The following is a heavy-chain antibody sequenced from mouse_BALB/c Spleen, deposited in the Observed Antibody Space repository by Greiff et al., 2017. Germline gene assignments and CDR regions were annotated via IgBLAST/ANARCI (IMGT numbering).Heavy chain of an antibody. CDR2: IYPGSGST. CDR3: TREENSSWYFDV. V-gene: IGHV1S22*01. CDR1: GYTFTSYW. J-gene: IGHJ1*01. Sequence: LKQPGSELVRPGASVKLSCKASGYTFTSYWMHWVKQRHGQGLEWIGNIYPGSGSTNYDEKFKSKGTLTVDTSSSTAYMHLSSLTSEDSAVYYCTREENSSWYFDVWGAGTTVTVSS.